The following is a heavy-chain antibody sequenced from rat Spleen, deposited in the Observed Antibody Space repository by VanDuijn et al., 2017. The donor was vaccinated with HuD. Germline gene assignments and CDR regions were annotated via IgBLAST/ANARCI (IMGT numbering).Heavy chain of an antibody. Sequence: DVQLQESGPGLVKPSQSLSLTCSVTFYSVTSSYRWSWIRKFPGNKMEWMAYISYSGTIGYNPSLKSRISITRDTSKNQFFLQLNSITADDTATYYCASAVRGTDWFAYWGQGTLVTVSS. CDR1: FYSVTSSY. D-gene: IGHD4-3*01. V-gene: IGHV3-1*01. CDR3: ASAVRGTDWFAY. CDR2: ISYSGTI. J-gene: IGHJ3*01.